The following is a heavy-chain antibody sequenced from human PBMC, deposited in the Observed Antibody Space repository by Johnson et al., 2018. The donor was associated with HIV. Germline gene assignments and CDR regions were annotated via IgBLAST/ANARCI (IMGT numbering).Heavy chain of an antibody. V-gene: IGHV3-15*01. CDR3: ASGEDYGGNYGAFDI. CDR1: VFTFSSFA. Sequence: VQLVESGGGVVQPGRSLRLSCAASVFTFSSFAMSWVRQAPGTGLEWGGRSKSRTDGGTTDYTAPVHDRFTISRDNSKNTLYLQMNSLRAEDTAVYYCASGEDYGGNYGAFDIWGQGTMVTVSS. D-gene: IGHD4-23*01. J-gene: IGHJ3*02. CDR2: SKSRTDGGTT.